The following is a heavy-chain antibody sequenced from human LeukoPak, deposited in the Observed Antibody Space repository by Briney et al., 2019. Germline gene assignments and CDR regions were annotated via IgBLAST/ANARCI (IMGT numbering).Heavy chain of an antibody. D-gene: IGHD4-11*01. CDR2: IRYDGSNK. CDR1: GFSFSNYG. Sequence: GGSLRLSCAASGFSFSNYGMHWVRHSPGKGLEWVAFIRYDGSNKYYADSVKGRFTISRDNSKNTLYLQMNSLRAEDTAVYYCAILNDYSNFGFDYWGQGTLVTVSS. CDR3: AILNDYSNFGFDY. V-gene: IGHV3-30*02. J-gene: IGHJ4*02.